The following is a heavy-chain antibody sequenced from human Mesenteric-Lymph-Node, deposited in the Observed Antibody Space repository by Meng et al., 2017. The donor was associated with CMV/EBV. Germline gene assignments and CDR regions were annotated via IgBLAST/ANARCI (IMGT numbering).Heavy chain of an antibody. J-gene: IGHJ3*02. V-gene: IGHV4-39*07. CDR3: ARIGNRAFDI. D-gene: IGHD1-14*01. CDR2: IYYSGSP. CDR1: GGSVSSGNFY. Sequence: SETLSLTCTVSGGSVSSGNFYWSWIRQPPGRGLEWLGRIYYSGSPYYTPSLKSPVTMSTDTSRNQFSLKMTSVTAADTAAYYCARIGNRAFDIWGQGTMVTVSS.